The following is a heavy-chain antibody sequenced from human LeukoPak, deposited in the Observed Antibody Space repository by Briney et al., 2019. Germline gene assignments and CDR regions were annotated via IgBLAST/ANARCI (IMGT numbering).Heavy chain of an antibody. CDR3: VLGHYGGLFDN. D-gene: IGHD4-23*01. CDR2: ISNDGNNK. Sequence: PGGSLRLSCAASGFTFTRYDMHWVRQAPGKGLEWVAVISNDGNNKDYGNSVKGRFTITRDNSKNTLYLQMNSLRVEDTAVYYCVLGHYGGLFDNWGQGALVTVSS. V-gene: IGHV3-30-3*01. J-gene: IGHJ4*02. CDR1: GFTFTRYD.